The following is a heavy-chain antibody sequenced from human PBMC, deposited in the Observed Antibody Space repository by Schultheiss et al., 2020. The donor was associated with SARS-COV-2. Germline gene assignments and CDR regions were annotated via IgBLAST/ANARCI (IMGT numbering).Heavy chain of an antibody. CDR2: ISRDGSSS. V-gene: IGHV3-74*01. J-gene: IGHJ4*02. CDR1: GFTFSNYW. Sequence: GGSLRLSCSASGFTFSNYWIHWVRQVPGKGLVWVSRISRDGSSSSYADSVKGRFSISRDNARNTLSLQMNSLRVEDTAVYYCARAMGVGRRFDSWGQGTPVTVSS. D-gene: IGHD1-26*01. CDR3: ARAMGVGRRFDS.